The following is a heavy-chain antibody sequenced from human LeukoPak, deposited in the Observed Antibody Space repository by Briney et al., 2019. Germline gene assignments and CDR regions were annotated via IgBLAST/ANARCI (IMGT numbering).Heavy chain of an antibody. Sequence: ASVKVSCKASGYTFTSYDINWVRQATGQGLEWMGWMNPKSGNTGYAQKFQGRVTITRNTSISTAYMEVRSLRSEDTAVYYCARGRGSSWYRWFDPWGQGTLVTVSS. CDR3: ARGRGSSWYRWFDP. D-gene: IGHD6-13*01. V-gene: IGHV1-8*03. CDR1: GYTFTSYD. CDR2: MNPKSGNT. J-gene: IGHJ5*02.